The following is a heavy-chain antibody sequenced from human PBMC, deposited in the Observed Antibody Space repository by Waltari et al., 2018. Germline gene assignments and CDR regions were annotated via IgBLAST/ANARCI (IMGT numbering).Heavy chain of an antibody. CDR3: ARTRGGMDV. CDR2: IKQDGSEK. Sequence: EVQLVESGGGLVQPGGSLRLSCAASGFTFRSYWMSWVRQAPGKGLEWVANIKQDGSEKYYVDSVKGRFTISRDNAKNSLYLQMNSLRAEDTAVYYCARTRGGMDVWGQGTTVTVSS. J-gene: IGHJ6*02. V-gene: IGHV3-7*01. CDR1: GFTFRSYW.